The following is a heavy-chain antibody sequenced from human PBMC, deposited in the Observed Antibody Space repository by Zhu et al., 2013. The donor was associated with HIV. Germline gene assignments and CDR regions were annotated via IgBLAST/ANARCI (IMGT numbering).Heavy chain of an antibody. V-gene: IGHV1-18*01. Sequence: QVQLVQSGAEVKKPGASVKVSCKASGYTFTSYGISWVRQAPGQGLEWMGWIGADNGHTKSAQPLQGRLTMTTDTKTRTAYMELRSLRSDDTAVYYCARDRPENQLLADYYYYGLDVWGQGTTVTVSS. CDR3: ARDRPENQLLADYYYYGLDV. D-gene: IGHD1-7*01. CDR1: GYTFTSYG. CDR2: IGADNGHT. J-gene: IGHJ6*02.